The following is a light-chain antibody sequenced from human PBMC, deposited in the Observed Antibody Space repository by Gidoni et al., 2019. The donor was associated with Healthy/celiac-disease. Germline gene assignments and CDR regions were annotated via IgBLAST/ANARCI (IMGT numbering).Light chain of an antibody. CDR3: QQYNSYSWT. J-gene: IGKJ1*01. V-gene: IGKV1-5*03. CDR2: TAS. CDR1: QSISSW. Sequence: DIQMTQSPSTLSASVGDRVTIPCRASQSISSWLAWYQQKPGKAPKLLIYTASSLESGVPSRVSGSGSGTEFTLTISSLQPDDFATYYCQQYNSYSWTFGQGTKVEIK.